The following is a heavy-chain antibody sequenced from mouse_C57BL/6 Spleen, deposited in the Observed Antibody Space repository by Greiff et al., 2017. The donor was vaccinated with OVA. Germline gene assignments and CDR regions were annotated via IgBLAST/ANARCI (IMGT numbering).Heavy chain of an antibody. J-gene: IGHJ4*01. V-gene: IGHV2-5*01. CDR3: AKVPPYYGSSYEAMDY. CDR1: GFSLTSYD. Sequence: QVQLKQSGPGLVQPSQSLSITCTVSGFSLTSYDVHWVRQSPGKGLEWLGVIWRGGSTDYNAAFMSRLSITKDNSKSQVFFKMNSLQADDTAIYYCAKVPPYYGSSYEAMDYWGQGTSVTVSS. D-gene: IGHD1-1*01. CDR2: IWRGGST.